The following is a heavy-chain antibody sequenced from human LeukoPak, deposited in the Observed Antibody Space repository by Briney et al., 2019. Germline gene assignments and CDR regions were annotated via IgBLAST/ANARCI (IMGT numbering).Heavy chain of an antibody. J-gene: IGHJ3*02. D-gene: IGHD5-24*01. CDR2: IYSGGST. CDR1: GFTVSSNY. V-gene: IGHV3-66*01. Sequence: GRSLRLSCAASGFTVSSNYMSWVRQAPGKGLEWVSVIYSGGSTYYADSVKGRFTISRDNSKNTLYLQMNSLRAEDTAVYYCARWEWLQYDAFDIWGQGTMVTVSS. CDR3: ARWEWLQYDAFDI.